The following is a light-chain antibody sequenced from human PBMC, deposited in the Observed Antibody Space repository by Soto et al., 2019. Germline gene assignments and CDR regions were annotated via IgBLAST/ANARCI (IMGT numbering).Light chain of an antibody. J-gene: IGLJ7*01. CDR2: EVS. Sequence: QSALTQPASVSGSPGQSITISCTGTSSDVGGYKYVSWYPQHPDKAPKLIIFEVSNRPSGISSRFSGSKSGNTASLTISGLQAEDEADYYCASYTSSSTSVIFGRGTQLTVL. V-gene: IGLV2-14*01. CDR1: SSDVGGYKY. CDR3: ASYTSSSTSVI.